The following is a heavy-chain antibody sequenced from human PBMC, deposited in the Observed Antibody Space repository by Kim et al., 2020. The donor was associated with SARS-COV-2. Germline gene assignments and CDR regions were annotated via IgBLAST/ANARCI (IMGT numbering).Heavy chain of an antibody. V-gene: IGHV7-4-1*02. D-gene: IGHD3-10*01. CDR1: GYTFTSYA. CDR2: INTNTGNP. Sequence: ASVKVSCKASGYTFTSYAMNWVRQAPGQGLEWMEWINTNTGNPTYAQGFTGRFVFSLDTSVSTAYLQISSLKAEDTAVYYCAREGESTYYYGSGSYSPDYWGQGTLVTVSS. CDR3: AREGESTYYYGSGSYSPDY. J-gene: IGHJ4*02.